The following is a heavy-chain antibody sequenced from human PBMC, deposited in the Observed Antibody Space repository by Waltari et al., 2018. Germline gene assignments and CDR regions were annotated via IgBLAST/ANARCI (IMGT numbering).Heavy chain of an antibody. CDR1: GFTFSSYS. J-gene: IGHJ4*02. CDR2: ISSSSSYI. V-gene: IGHV3-21*04. CDR3: ARVGLVVGPSDY. D-gene: IGHD3-22*01. Sequence: EVQLVESGGGLVKPGGSLRLSCAASGFTFSSYSMNWVRQAPGKGLEWVSSISSSSSYIYYADSVKGRFTISRDNSKNTLYLQMNSLRAEDTAVYYCARVGLVVGPSDYWGQGTLVTVSS.